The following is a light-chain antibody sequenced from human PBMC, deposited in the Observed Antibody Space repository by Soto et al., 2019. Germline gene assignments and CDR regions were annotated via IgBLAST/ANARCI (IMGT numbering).Light chain of an antibody. J-gene: IGKJ1*01. CDR2: GAS. Sequence: ERIMTQSPATLSLSPGERATLSCRASQSVSSNLAWYQQKPGQAPRLLIYGASTRATGIPARFSGRGSGTEFTLTSSSLQSDDFAFYFCQQYNNWPSFGLGTKVEIK. CDR3: QQYNNWPS. CDR1: QSVSSN. V-gene: IGKV3-15*01.